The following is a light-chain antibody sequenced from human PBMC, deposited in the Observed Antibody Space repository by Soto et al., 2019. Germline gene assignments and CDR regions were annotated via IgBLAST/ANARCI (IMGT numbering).Light chain of an antibody. CDR3: SSYWGSNTLL. CDR2: DVF. V-gene: IGLV2-8*01. J-gene: IGLJ2*01. CDR1: SRDIGGYDF. Sequence: QSALTQPPSASGSPGQSVTISCTGTSRDIGGYDFVSWYQQHPGKAPKLMIYDVFKWPSGVPDRFSGSKSGNTASLTVSGLQAAEEADDYCSSYWGSNTLLFGGGTKLTVL.